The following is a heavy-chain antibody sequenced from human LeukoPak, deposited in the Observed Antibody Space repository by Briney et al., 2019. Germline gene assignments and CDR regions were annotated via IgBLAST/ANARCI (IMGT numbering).Heavy chain of an antibody. CDR1: GFTFSSYA. Sequence: PGGSLRLSCAASGFTFSSYAMSWVRQAPGKGLEWVSGISGSGGNTNYADSVKGRFTISRDNSKNTLYLQMNSLRAEDTAVYYCAKGPGYRSSLVDYWGQGTLVTVSS. CDR2: ISGSGGNT. D-gene: IGHD6-13*01. J-gene: IGHJ4*02. CDR3: AKGPGYRSSLVDY. V-gene: IGHV3-23*01.